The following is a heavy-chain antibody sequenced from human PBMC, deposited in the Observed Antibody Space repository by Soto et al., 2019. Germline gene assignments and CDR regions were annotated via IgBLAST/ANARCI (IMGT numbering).Heavy chain of an antibody. D-gene: IGHD2-15*01. Sequence: ASVKVSCKASGYTFTSYDINWVRQATGQGLEWMGWMNPNSGNTGYAQKFQGRVTMTRNTSISTAYMELSSLRSEDTAVYYCARVRVAATRYYYYYYGMDVWGQGTTVTVS. V-gene: IGHV1-8*01. CDR3: ARVRVAATRYYYYYYGMDV. J-gene: IGHJ6*02. CDR1: GYTFTSYD. CDR2: MNPNSGNT.